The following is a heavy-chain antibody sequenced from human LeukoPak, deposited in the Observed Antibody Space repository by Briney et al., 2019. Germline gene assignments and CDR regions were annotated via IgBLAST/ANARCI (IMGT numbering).Heavy chain of an antibody. Sequence: GASVKVSCKASGYTFTSYDINWVRQATGQGLEWMGWMNPNSGNTGYAQKFQGRVTMTRNTSISTAYMELSSLRSEDTAVYYCARGEGYCSSTSCTPISDWGQGTLVTVSS. CDR1: GYTFTSYD. V-gene: IGHV1-8*01. CDR2: MNPNSGNT. J-gene: IGHJ4*02. D-gene: IGHD2-2*01. CDR3: ARGEGYCSSTSCTPISD.